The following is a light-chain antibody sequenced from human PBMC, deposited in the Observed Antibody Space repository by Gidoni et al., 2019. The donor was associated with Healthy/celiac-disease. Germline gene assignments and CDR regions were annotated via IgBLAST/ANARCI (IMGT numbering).Light chain of an antibody. CDR3: QQYNNWPPRT. CDR1: QSVSSN. V-gene: IGKV3-15*01. J-gene: IGKJ1*01. Sequence: IVMTQSPATLSVSPGERATLSCRASQSVSSNLAWYQQKPGQAPRLLTYGASTRATGIPARFSGSGSGTEFTLTIGSLQSEDFAVYYCQQYNNWPPRTFGQGTKVEIK. CDR2: GAS.